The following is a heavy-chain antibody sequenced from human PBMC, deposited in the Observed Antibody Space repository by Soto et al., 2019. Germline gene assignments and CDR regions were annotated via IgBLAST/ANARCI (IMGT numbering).Heavy chain of an antibody. Sequence: QVQLVQSGADVKEPGASVRVSCEASGYTFISSAMYWVRQAPGQRLECVGWINAGNGNTKYSQKFQDRVTITRDTSAKTAYMERSRLRSEDTAVYYGESAVDGHDQSGRDVWGQGTTVTVSS. CDR3: ESAVDGHDQSGRDV. V-gene: IGHV1-3*01. CDR2: INAGNGNT. J-gene: IGHJ6*02. CDR1: GYTFISSA. D-gene: IGHD5-12*01.